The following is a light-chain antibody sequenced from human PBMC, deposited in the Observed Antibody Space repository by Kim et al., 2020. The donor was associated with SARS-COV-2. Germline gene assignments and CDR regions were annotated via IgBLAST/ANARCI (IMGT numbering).Light chain of an antibody. CDR2: AVS. Sequence: QSITISCTGTSSDVGSYNYVSWYQQHPGKAPKRMIYAVSNRPSGVSNRFSGSKSGNTASLTISGLQAEDEADYYCSSYTRSSTNYVFGTGTKVTVL. CDR1: SSDVGSYNY. CDR3: SSYTRSSTNYV. J-gene: IGLJ1*01. V-gene: IGLV2-14*03.